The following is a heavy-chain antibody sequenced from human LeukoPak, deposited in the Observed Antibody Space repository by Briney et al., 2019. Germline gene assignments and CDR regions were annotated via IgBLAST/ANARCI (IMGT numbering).Heavy chain of an antibody. V-gene: IGHV3-23*01. CDR1: GFTFSSYA. J-gene: IGHJ3*02. D-gene: IGHD3-3*02. CDR2: ISGSGGGT. CDR3: ARDYEDFWSGYGEPDGAFDI. Sequence: GGSLRLSCAASGFTFSSYAMNWVRQAPGKGLEWVSAISGSGGGTYYSDSVKGRFTISRDNSENSLYLQMNSLRAEDTAVYYCARDYEDFWSGYGEPDGAFDIWGQGTMVTVSS.